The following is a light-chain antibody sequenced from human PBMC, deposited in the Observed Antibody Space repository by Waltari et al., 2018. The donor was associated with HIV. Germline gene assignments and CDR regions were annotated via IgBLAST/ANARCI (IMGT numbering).Light chain of an antibody. CDR3: ATWTDSLSGVV. J-gene: IGLJ2*01. V-gene: IGLV1-47*01. CDR2: RNN. Sequence: QSVLTQSPSASGTPGQRVTISCSGSSSNIGSSYVYWYQQLPGTAPKLLRYRNNQRPSGVPDRFSGSKSGTSASLAISGLRSEDEAHYYCATWTDSLSGVVFGGGTKLRVL. CDR1: SSNIGSSY.